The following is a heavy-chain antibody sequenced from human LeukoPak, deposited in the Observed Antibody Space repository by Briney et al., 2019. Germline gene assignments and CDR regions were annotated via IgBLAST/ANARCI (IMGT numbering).Heavy chain of an antibody. CDR1: GFTFSSYA. CDR3: ARDIPDYDILTSTPGGDGDY. D-gene: IGHD3-9*01. V-gene: IGHV3-23*01. Sequence: GGSLRLSCAASGFTFSSYAMSWVRQAPGKGLEWVSAISGSGGSTYYADSVKGRFTISRDNSKDTLYLQMNSLRAEDTAVYYCARDIPDYDILTSTPGGDGDYWGQGTLVTVSS. CDR2: ISGSGGST. J-gene: IGHJ4*02.